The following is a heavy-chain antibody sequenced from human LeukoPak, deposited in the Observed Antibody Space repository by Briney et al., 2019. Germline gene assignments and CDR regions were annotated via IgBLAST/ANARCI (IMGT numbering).Heavy chain of an antibody. CDR1: GGSISSGGYS. CDR3: ARSSIAAPDNFDY. CDR2: IYHSGST. V-gene: IGHV4-30-2*01. Sequence: PSQTLSLTCAVSGGSISSGGYSWSWIRQPPGKGLEWIGYIYHSGSTYYNPSLKSRVTISVDRSKNQFSLKLSSVTAADTAVYYCARSSIAAPDNFDYWGQGTLVTVSS. D-gene: IGHD6-13*01. J-gene: IGHJ4*02.